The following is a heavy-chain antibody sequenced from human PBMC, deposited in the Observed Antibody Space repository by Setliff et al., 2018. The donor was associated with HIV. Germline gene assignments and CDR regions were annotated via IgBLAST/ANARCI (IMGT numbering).Heavy chain of an antibody. CDR1: GSTFSSHA. D-gene: IGHD4-17*01. CDR2: IIPIFDAV. V-gene: IGHV1-69*06. CDR3: ASVNEVDADYGDFNDAFEI. Sequence: SVKVSCKASGSTFSSHAISWVRQAPGQGLEWMGRIIPIFDAVNYAQKFQARITINADKSTNTAYMELRSLRSEDTAVYYCASVNEVDADYGDFNDAFEIWGQGTMVTVSS. J-gene: IGHJ3*02.